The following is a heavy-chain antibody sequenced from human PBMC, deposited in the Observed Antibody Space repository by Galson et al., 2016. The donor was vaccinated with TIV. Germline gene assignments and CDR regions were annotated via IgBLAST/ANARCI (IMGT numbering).Heavy chain of an antibody. J-gene: IGHJ6*02. CDR1: GDTFTSYT. V-gene: IGHV1-69*02. CDR2: IVPKIDIT. CDR3: ARAAWDRQDYKYYGLDV. Sequence: SVKASCKASGDTFTSYTINWVRQAPGQGLEWMGRIVPKIDITNFAPNFQDRVTITRDKSTSTAYMELKSLRSEATAIYYCARAAWDRQDYKYYGLDVWGQGTMVTVSS. D-gene: IGHD1-26*01.